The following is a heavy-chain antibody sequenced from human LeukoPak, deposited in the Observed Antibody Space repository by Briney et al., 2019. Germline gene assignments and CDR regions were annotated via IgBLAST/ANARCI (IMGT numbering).Heavy chain of an antibody. V-gene: IGHV3-43*01. D-gene: IGHD6-19*01. J-gene: IGHJ4*02. Sequence: GGSLRLSCAASGFTFDDYTMHWVRQAPGKGLEWVSLISWDGGSTYYADSVKGRFTISRDNSKNTLYLQMNSLRAEDTAVYYCARDQGSGWYTFDYWGQGTLVSVSS. CDR2: ISWDGGST. CDR1: GFTFDDYT. CDR3: ARDQGSGWYTFDY.